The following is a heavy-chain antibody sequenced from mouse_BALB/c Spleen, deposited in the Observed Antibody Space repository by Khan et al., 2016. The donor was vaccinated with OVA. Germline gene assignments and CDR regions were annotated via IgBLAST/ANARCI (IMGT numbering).Heavy chain of an antibody. Sequence: EVELVESGGGLVQPGGSRKLSCAASGFTFSDYGMAWVRQAPGKGHEWVAFISNLAYSIYYADTVTGRFTLSRENAKNTLYLEMSSLRSEDTAMYYCARSWAMDYWGQGTSVTVSS. J-gene: IGHJ4*01. V-gene: IGHV5-15*02. CDR3: ARSWAMDY. CDR2: ISNLAYSI. CDR1: GFTFSDYG.